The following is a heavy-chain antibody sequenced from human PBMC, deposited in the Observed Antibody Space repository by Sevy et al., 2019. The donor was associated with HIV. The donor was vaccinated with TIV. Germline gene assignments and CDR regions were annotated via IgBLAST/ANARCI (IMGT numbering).Heavy chain of an antibody. V-gene: IGHV3-49*04. CDR1: GFTFGDYC. J-gene: IGHJ4*02. CDR3: TRWKAAQSIFDY. Sequence: GGSLRLSCTASGFTFGDYCMSWVRQAPGKGLEWVAFLKSKVYGGTVDHAASVKGRFIISRDDSKSIAYLQMNDLKTEDTRVYYCTRWKAAQSIFDYWGQGALVTVSS. CDR2: LKSKVYGGTV. D-gene: IGHD6-13*01.